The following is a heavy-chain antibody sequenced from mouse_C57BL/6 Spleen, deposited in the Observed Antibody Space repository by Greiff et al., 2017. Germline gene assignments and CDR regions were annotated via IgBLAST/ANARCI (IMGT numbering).Heavy chain of an antibody. J-gene: IGHJ2*01. CDR1: GYTFTSYT. CDR3: ARGAYYGSSYPFGY. V-gene: IGHV1-4*01. Sequence: VKVVESGAELARPGASVKMSCKASGYTFTSYTMHWVKQRPGQGLEWIGYINPSSGYTKYNQKFKDKATLTADKSSSTAYMQLSSLTSEDSAVYYCARGAYYGSSYPFGYWGQGTTLTVSS. CDR2: INPSSGYT. D-gene: IGHD1-1*01.